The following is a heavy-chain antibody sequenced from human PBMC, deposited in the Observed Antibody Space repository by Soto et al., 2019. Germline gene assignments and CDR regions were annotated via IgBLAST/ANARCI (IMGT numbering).Heavy chain of an antibody. V-gene: IGHV1-8*01. D-gene: IGHD6-13*01. CDR1: GYTFTSYD. J-gene: IGHJ6*04. CDR3: GRRPIAAAGLYYYYYGMDV. Sequence: ASVKVSCKASGYTFTSYDINWVRQATGQGLEWMGWMNPNSGNTGYAQKFQGRVTMTRNTSISTAYMELSSLRSEDTAVYYCGRRPIAAAGLYYYYYGMDVGGKGTTVTVSS. CDR2: MNPNSGNT.